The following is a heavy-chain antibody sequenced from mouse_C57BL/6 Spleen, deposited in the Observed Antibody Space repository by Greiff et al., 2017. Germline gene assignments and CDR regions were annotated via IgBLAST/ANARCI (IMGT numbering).Heavy chain of an antibody. CDR3: ARDRSLVSWLAY. CDR2: ISGGGSYT. Sequence: EVKVVESGGGLVKPGGSLKLSCAASGFTFSSYAMSWVRQTPEKRLEWVATISGGGSYTYYPDNVKGRFTISRDNAKNNLYLQMSNLKSEDTAMYYCARDRSLVSWLAYWGQGILVTVSA. CDR1: GFTFSSYA. V-gene: IGHV5-4*01. J-gene: IGHJ3*01. D-gene: IGHD1-1*02.